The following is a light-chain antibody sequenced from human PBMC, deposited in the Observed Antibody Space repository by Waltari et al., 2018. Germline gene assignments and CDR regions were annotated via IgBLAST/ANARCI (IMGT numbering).Light chain of an antibody. CDR3: QQSYSTPWT. CDR2: AES. V-gene: IGKV1-39*01. Sequence: MTQSPSSLSASVGDRVTITCRASQSISSYLNWNQQKPGKAPKLLIYAESSLQSGVPSRFSGSGSGTDFTLTISSLQPEDFTTYYCQQSYSTPWTFGQGTKVEIK. CDR1: QSISSY. J-gene: IGKJ1*01.